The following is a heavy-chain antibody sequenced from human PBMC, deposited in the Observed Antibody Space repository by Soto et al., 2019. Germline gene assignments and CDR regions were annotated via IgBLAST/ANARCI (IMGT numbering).Heavy chain of an antibody. CDR1: GYSFTDYH. Sequence: ASVKVSCKASGYSFTDYHIHWVRQAPGQGLEWLGRINPKSGGTSTAQKFQGWVTMTTDTSISTASMELTRLTSDDTAIYYCARGASTDCSNGVCSFFYNHDMDVWGQGTTVTVSS. CDR2: INPKSGGT. V-gene: IGHV1-2*04. CDR3: ARGASTDCSNGVCSFFYNHDMDV. J-gene: IGHJ6*02. D-gene: IGHD2-8*01.